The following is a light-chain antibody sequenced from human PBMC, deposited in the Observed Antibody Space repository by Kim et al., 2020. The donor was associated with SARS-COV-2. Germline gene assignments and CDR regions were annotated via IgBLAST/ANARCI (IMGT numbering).Light chain of an antibody. CDR1: NIGGHS. V-gene: IGLV3-21*01. CDR3: QVWDTDTDDYV. J-gene: IGLJ1*01. CDR2: YDS. Sequence: APGQTARITCGGNNIGGHSVHWYQQKPGQAPVLVIYYDSDRPSGSPERFSGSKAATTATLTISRVEAGDEADYYCQVWDTDTDDYVFGTGTKVTVL.